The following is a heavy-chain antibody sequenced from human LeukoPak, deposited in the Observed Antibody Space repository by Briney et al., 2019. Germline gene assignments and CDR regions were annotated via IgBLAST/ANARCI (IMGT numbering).Heavy chain of an antibody. CDR1: GASVSGHY. D-gene: IGHD3-3*01. J-gene: IGHJ4*02. Sequence: SETLSLTCTVSGASVSGHYWNWIRQTPGKGLEWIAYVSYSGGTSYNPSLKSRVTISLDTSKGQFSLGVNSVTATDTAVYFCARLSTYYDFWSPLDFWGRGTLVTVSS. V-gene: IGHV4-59*02. CDR2: VSYSGGT. CDR3: ARLSTYYDFWSPLDF.